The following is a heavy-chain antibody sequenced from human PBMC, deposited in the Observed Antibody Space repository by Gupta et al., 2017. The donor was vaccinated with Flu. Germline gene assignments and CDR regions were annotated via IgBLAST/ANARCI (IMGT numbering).Heavy chain of an antibody. CDR3: ARVHGQYTYGSLYYYYGMDV. CDR1: GGSMTNYF. J-gene: IGHJ6*02. Sequence: QVQLQESGPGLVKPSETLSLTCTVSGGSMTNYFWSWIRQPPGKGLEWVGHIYYTGSATYNPSLKSRVTISVDTSKNQLSLKVRSVTAADTAVYYCARVHGQYTYGSLYYYYGMDVWGQGTTVTVSS. CDR2: IYYTGSA. D-gene: IGHD3-10*01. V-gene: IGHV4-59*01.